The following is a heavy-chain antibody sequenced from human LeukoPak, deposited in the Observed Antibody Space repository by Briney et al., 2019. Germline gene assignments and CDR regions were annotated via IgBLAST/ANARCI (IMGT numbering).Heavy chain of an antibody. J-gene: IGHJ4*02. V-gene: IGHV3-23*01. CDR1: GFTFSNNA. CDR2: TSTSGGSA. Sequence: GGSLRLSCAASGFTFSNNAMSWVRQAPGKGLEWVSATSTSGGSAYYADSVKGRFTISRDNTKNTLYLQMDSLRADDTAVYYCARYSGSYYYPPAWDLWGQGTLVTVSS. CDR3: ARYSGSYYYPPAWDL. D-gene: IGHD1-26*01.